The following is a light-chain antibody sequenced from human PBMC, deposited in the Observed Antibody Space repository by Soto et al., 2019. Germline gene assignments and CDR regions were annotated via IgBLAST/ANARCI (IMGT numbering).Light chain of an antibody. CDR2: QAS. V-gene: IGKV1-5*03. Sequence: DIQMTQSPSTLSASVGDRVTITCRASQSISRQLAWYQQKPGKAPNLLIYQASNLETGVPSRFTGSGSGTEFTLTISIPQPDDLASYHCLQYQSYWTFGKGTKVEVK. CDR3: LQYQSYWT. CDR1: QSISRQ. J-gene: IGKJ1*01.